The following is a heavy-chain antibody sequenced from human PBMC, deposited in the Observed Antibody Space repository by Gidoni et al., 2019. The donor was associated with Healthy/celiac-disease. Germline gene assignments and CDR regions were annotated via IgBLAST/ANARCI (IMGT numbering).Heavy chain of an antibody. D-gene: IGHD2-15*01. CDR3: ARGDCSGGSCYPRYYYYGMDV. J-gene: IGHJ6*02. Sequence: QVQLVQSGAEVKKPGASVKVSCKASGYTFTSYGISWVRQAPGQGLEWMGWISAYNGNTNYAQKLQGRVTMTTDTSTSTAYMELRSLRSDDTAVYYCARGDCSGGSCYPRYYYYGMDVWGQGTTVTVSS. CDR1: GYTFTSYG. CDR2: ISAYNGNT. V-gene: IGHV1-18*01.